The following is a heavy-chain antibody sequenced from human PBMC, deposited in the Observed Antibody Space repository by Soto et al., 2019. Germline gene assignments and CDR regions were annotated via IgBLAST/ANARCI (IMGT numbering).Heavy chain of an antibody. Sequence: WASVKVSCTASGGTFSSYAISWVRQAPGQGLEWMGGIIPIFGTANYAQKFQGRVTITADESTSTAYMELSSLRSEDTAVYYCARDSSGTSGFDWFGPWGQVNLLTVSS. CDR2: IIPIFGTA. J-gene: IGHJ5*02. CDR1: GGTFSSYA. V-gene: IGHV1-69*13. CDR3: ARDSSGTSGFDWFGP. D-gene: IGHD3-22*01.